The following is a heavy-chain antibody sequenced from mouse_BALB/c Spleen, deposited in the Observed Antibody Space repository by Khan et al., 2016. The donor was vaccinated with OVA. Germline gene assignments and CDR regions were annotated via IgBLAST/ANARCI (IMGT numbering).Heavy chain of an antibody. CDR2: IWSDGTT. J-gene: IGHJ3*01. CDR3: ASIYSGLAWFTY. V-gene: IGHV2-3*01. CDR1: GFSLVSYG. Sequence: QVQLKESGPGLVAPSQSLSITCTVSGFSLVSYGVSWVRQPPGKGLEWLGVIWSDGTTNYHSALKSRLSISKDSSESQVFLKLNSLQTDDTATYYWASIYSGLAWFTYWGQGTLVTVSA. D-gene: IGHD1-2*01.